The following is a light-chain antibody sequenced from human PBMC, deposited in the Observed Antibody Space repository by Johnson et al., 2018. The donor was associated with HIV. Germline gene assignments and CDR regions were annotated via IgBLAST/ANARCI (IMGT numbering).Light chain of an antibody. V-gene: IGLV1-51*01. CDR2: DND. CDR1: SSNVVSNS. CDR3: GTWDSSLSAYV. Sequence: QPVLTQPPSVSAAPGQKVTISCSGSSSNVVSNSVSWYRHFPETAPKVLIYDNDKRPSGIPDRFSASKSGTSATLGITGLQTGDEADYYCGTWDSSLSAYVFGTGTKVTVL. J-gene: IGLJ1*01.